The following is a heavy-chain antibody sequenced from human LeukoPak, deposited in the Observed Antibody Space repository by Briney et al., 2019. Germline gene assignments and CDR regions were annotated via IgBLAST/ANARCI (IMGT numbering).Heavy chain of an antibody. D-gene: IGHD3-3*01. J-gene: IGHJ5*02. V-gene: IGHV1-18*01. CDR1: GYTFTSYG. Sequence: ASVKVSCKASGYTFTSYGISWVRQAPGQGLEWMGWISAYNGNTNYAQKLQGRVTMTTDTSTSTAYMELRSLRSDDTAVYYCARQTHMYYDFWSGPSNWFDPWGQGTLVTVSS. CDR2: ISAYNGNT. CDR3: ARQTHMYYDFWSGPSNWFDP.